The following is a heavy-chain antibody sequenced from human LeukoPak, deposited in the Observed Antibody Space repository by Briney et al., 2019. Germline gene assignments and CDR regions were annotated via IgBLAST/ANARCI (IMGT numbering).Heavy chain of an antibody. D-gene: IGHD2-21*01. Sequence: SETLSLTCTVSGGSINNYHWSWIRQPPGKGVEGVGYIYYTGSTEYTPSLKSRVTMSPDTSKNQYSLKLSSVTAADTAVYYCARHTASNSVAFDIWGQGTLVTVSS. V-gene: IGHV4-59*08. CDR3: ARHTASNSVAFDI. CDR2: IYYTGST. CDR1: GGSINNYH. J-gene: IGHJ3*02.